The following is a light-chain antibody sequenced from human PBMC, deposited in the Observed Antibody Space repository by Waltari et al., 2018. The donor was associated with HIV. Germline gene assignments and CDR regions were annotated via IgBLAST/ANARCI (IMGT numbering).Light chain of an antibody. CDR3: CSYTSSGPRYVL. CDR2: NVN. Sequence: QSALTQPASVSGSLGQSITISCTGTSGDVGGYNFVSWYQQHPGKAPKLIIYNVNSRPSGVSIRFSGSRSANMASLTISGLQAEDEADYFCCSYTSSGPRYVLFGGGTRLTVL. J-gene: IGLJ2*01. V-gene: IGLV2-14*03. CDR1: SGDVGGYNF.